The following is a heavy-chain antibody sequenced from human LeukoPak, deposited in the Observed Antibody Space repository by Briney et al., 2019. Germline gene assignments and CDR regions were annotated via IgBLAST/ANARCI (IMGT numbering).Heavy chain of an antibody. CDR3: ARASDYGDYYGMDV. CDR1: GGSISSYY. CDR2: IYYSGST. V-gene: IGHV4-59*08. J-gene: IGHJ6*02. D-gene: IGHD4-17*01. Sequence: PSETLSLTCTVSGGSISSYYWSWIRQPPGKGLEWIGYIYYSGSTNYNPSLKSRVTISVDTSKNQFSLKLSSVTAADTAVYYCARASDYGDYYGMDVWGQGTTVTVSS.